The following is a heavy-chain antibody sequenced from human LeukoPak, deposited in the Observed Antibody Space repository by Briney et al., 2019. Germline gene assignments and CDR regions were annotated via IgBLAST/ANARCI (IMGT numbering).Heavy chain of an antibody. J-gene: IGHJ5*02. CDR3: AKGRIAAAGTRRLYNWFDP. Sequence: GGSLRLSCAASGFTFSSYGMHWVRQAPGKGLEWVAVISYDGSNKYYADSVKGRFTISRDNSKNTLYLQMNSLRAEDTAVYYCAKGRIAAAGTRRLYNWFDPWGQGTLVTVSS. CDR2: ISYDGSNK. CDR1: GFTFSSYG. D-gene: IGHD6-13*01. V-gene: IGHV3-30*18.